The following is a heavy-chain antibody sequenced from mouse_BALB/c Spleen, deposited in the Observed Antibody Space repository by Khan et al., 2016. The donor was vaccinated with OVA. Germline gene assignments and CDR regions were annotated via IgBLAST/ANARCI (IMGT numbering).Heavy chain of an antibody. J-gene: IGHJ3*01. V-gene: IGHV1S137*01. CDR2: ISTYYGDV. Sequence: LEKSGAELVRPGVSVKISCKGSGYTFTDFTIHWVKQSHALSLEWIGVISTYYGDVTYNQKFKGKATMTVDKSSSTTYMELARLTSEDSAIYYWTRGAGGSRFAYGGQGTLVTVSA. CDR1: GYTFTDFT. CDR3: TRGAGGSRFAY.